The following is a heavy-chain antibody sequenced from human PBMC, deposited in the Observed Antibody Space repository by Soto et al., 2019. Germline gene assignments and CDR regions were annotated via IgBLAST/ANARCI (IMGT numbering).Heavy chain of an antibody. CDR1: GFTFSSYA. CDR2: ISGSGGST. Sequence: EVQLLESGGGLVQPGGSLRLSCAASGFTFSSYAMSWVRQAAGKGVEWVSAISGSGGSTYYADSEKGRLTISRDKSKNTLYLQMNSLRAEDTAVYYCAKRVREQWLVRGYMDVWGKGTTVTVSS. CDR3: AKRVREQWLVRGYMDV. V-gene: IGHV3-23*01. J-gene: IGHJ6*03. D-gene: IGHD6-19*01.